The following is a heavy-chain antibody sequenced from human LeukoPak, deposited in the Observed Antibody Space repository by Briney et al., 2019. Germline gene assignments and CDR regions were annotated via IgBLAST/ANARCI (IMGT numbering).Heavy chain of an antibody. CDR1: GGSISSYY. CDR2: IYYSGST. Sequence: SETLSLTCTVSGGSISSYYWSWIRQPPGKGPEWIGYIYYSGSTNYNPSLKSRVTISVDTSKNQFSLKLSSVTAADTAVYYCARHCDSSGYYPYYFDYWGQGTLVTVSS. V-gene: IGHV4-59*08. D-gene: IGHD3-22*01. CDR3: ARHCDSSGYYPYYFDY. J-gene: IGHJ4*02.